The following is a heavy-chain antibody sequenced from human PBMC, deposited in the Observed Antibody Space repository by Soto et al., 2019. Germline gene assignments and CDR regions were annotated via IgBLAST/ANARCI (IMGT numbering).Heavy chain of an antibody. CDR2: IIPIFGTA. J-gene: IGHJ4*02. CDR3: ARVAIAVACLSFDY. Sequence: GASVKVSCKASGGTFSSYAISWVRQAPGQGLEWMGGIIPIFGTANYAQKFQGRVTITADESTSTAYMELSSLRSEDTAVYYCARVAIAVACLSFDYLGQGTLVTVSS. D-gene: IGHD6-19*01. CDR1: GGTFSSYA. V-gene: IGHV1-69*13.